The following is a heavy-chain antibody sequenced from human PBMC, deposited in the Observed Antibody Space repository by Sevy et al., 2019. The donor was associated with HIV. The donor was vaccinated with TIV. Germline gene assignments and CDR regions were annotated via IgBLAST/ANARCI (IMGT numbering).Heavy chain of an antibody. Sequence: ASVKVSCKTFVYTFKTYGIGWVRQAPGQGLEWMGGIGAYSGDTNFAQKFKGRVTRTTDTSASTAYMELSSLRSDDTAVYFCARDKPQGVVIIPGSMWGGVDYWGQGTVVTVSS. CDR2: IGAYSGDT. J-gene: IGHJ4*02. V-gene: IGHV1-18*01. CDR3: ARDKPQGVVIIPGSMWGGVDY. CDR1: VYTFKTYG. D-gene: IGHD2-2*01.